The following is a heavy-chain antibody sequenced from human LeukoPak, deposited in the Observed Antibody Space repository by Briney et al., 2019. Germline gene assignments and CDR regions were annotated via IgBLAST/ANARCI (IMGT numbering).Heavy chain of an antibody. D-gene: IGHD2-2*01. CDR2: MYYRGTT. V-gene: IGHV4-39*01. Sequence: SETLSLTCTVSGGSISSSTYYWGWVRQPPGKGLEWIGSMYYRGTTYYNPSLESRVTISVDTSKNQFSLKLTSVTAADTAVYYCASYCSSTSCLRRAFDIWGQGTMVTVSS. CDR3: ASYCSSTSCLRRAFDI. J-gene: IGHJ3*02. CDR1: GGSISSSTYY.